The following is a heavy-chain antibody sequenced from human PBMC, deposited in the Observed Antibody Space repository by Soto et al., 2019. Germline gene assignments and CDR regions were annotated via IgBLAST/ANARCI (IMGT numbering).Heavy chain of an antibody. CDR1: GFTFSSYG. Sequence: QVQLVESGGGVVQPGRSLRLSCAASGFTFSSYGMHWVRQAPGKGLEWVAVISDDGSNNYYADSVNGRFTISRDNSKNTLYLPMNSLRAEDTAVYSGETADSSGWARPLGYWGPGTLVTVSS. D-gene: IGHD6-19*01. CDR3: ETADSSGWARPLGY. CDR2: ISDDGSNN. J-gene: IGHJ4*02. V-gene: IGHV3-30*03.